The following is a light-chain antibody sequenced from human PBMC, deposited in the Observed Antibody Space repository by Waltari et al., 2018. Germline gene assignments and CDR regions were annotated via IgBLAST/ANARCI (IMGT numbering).Light chain of an antibody. V-gene: IGKV3-15*01. CDR3: QQYNNWPRT. Sequence: EIVMTQSPATLSVSPGERATLSCRASQSIRSNLAWYPQKPGQAPRLLIYVASTRATGIPARFSGSGSGTDFTLTISSLQSEDFAVYYCQQYNNWPRTFGQGTKVEIK. CDR2: VAS. J-gene: IGKJ1*01. CDR1: QSIRSN.